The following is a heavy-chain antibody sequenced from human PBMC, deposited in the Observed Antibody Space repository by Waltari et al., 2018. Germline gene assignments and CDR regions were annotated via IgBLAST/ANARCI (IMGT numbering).Heavy chain of an antibody. CDR2: IIPIFGTA. J-gene: IGHJ3*02. V-gene: IGHV1-69*08. CDR3: ARDRDSDYGDYQGSDAFDI. D-gene: IGHD4-17*01. CDR1: GGTFSSYA. Sequence: QVQLVQSGAEVKKPGSSVKVSCKASGGTFSSYAISWVRQAPGQGLEWMGRIIPIFGTANYEQKFQGRVTITADKSTSTAYMELSSLRSEDTAVYYCARDRDSDYGDYQGSDAFDIWGQGTMVTVSS.